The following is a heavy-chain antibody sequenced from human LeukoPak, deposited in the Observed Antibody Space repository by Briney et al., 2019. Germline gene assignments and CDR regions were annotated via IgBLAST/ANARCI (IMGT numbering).Heavy chain of an antibody. D-gene: IGHD6-13*01. V-gene: IGHV3-23*01. CDR3: AKTSPYSSWYRNYFDY. CDR1: GFRFSSYA. Sequence: PGGSLRPSCAASGFRFSSYAMSWVRQAPGKGLEWVSAISGSGVSTYYADSVKGRFTVSRDNSKNTLYLQMSSLRAEDTAVYYCAKTSPYSSWYRNYFDYWGQGTLVTVSS. CDR2: ISGSGVST. J-gene: IGHJ4*02.